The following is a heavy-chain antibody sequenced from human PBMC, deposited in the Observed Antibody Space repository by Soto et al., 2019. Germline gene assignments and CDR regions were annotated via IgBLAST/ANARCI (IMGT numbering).Heavy chain of an antibody. CDR2: IRNQANSYTT. CDR1: GLTFSAHH. Sequence: EVQLVESGGGLVQPGGSLRLSCVASGLTFSAHHIDWVLQAPGKGLELVVRIRNQANSYTTDYVASVKGRFTISRGDSKNSLYRQMNSLKPEDTAVYYCSRRITGAPHAAGAYWDQGNLVTVSS. V-gene: IGHV3-72*01. CDR3: SRRITGAPHAAGAY. D-gene: IGHD1-20*01. J-gene: IGHJ4*02.